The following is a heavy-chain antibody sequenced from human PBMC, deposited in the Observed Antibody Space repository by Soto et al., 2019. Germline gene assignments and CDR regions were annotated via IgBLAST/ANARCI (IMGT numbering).Heavy chain of an antibody. V-gene: IGHV1-69*02. Sequence: QVPLVQSGTEVKKPGSSVKVSCKASGGTFRNYPINWVRQAPGQGLEWMGSIFPLTDIPDYPQNFQARLTISANKSTTTAYMELSSLTSDDTAMYFCARGPLVVLNYFESWGQGTLVTVSS. CDR2: IFPLTDIP. J-gene: IGHJ4*02. CDR1: GGTFRNYP. CDR3: ARGPLVVLNYFES.